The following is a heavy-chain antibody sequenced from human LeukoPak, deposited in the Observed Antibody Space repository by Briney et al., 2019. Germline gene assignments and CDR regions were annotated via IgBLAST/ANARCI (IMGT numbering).Heavy chain of an antibody. CDR1: GGSFSGYY. V-gene: IGHV4-34*01. D-gene: IGHD3-22*01. CDR3: AREEGYYDSSGPMDY. Sequence: SETLSLTCAVYGGSFSGYYWSWIRQPPGKGLEWIGEINHSGSTNYNPSLKSRVTISVDTSKNQFSLKLSSVTAADTAVCYCAREEGYYDSSGPMDYWGQGTLVTVSS. CDR2: INHSGST. J-gene: IGHJ4*02.